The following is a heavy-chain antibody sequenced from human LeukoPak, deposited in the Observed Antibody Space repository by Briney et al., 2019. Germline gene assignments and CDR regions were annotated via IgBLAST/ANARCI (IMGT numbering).Heavy chain of an antibody. CDR1: GFTFSSYE. V-gene: IGHV3-48*03. CDR3: ASFDYYDSSGPLYFDY. D-gene: IGHD3-22*01. CDR2: ISSSGSTI. J-gene: IGHJ4*02. Sequence: GGSLRLSCAASGFTFSSYEMNWVRQAPGKGLEWVSYISSSGSTIYYADSVKGRFTISRDNAKNSLYLQMNSLRAEDTALYYCASFDYYDSSGPLYFDYWGQGTLVTVSS.